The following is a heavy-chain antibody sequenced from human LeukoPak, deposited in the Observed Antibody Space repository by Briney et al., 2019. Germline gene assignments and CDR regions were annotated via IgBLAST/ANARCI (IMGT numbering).Heavy chain of an antibody. D-gene: IGHD1-26*01. Sequence: GGSLRLFCAASGFTFKTYAMSWVRQAPGKGLEWVAGINFSGAHTYYADSVKGRSTISRDNSKNTLSLQINSLRAEDTAVYYCAKDDSGTFDHFDYWGQGTLVTVSS. CDR2: INFSGAHT. J-gene: IGHJ4*02. V-gene: IGHV3-23*01. CDR1: GFTFKTYA. CDR3: AKDDSGTFDHFDY.